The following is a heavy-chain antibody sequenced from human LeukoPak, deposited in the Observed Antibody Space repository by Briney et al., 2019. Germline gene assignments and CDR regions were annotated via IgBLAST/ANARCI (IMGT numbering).Heavy chain of an antibody. CDR2: IYNSGST. J-gene: IGHJ3*02. Sequence: SETLSLTCAVSGGSISRGGYSWSWIRQPPGKGLEWIGYIYNSGSTYYNPSLKSRVTISVDKSKTQFSLKLSSVTAADTAVYYGARDKWEPRYAFDIWGQGTMVTVSS. D-gene: IGHD1-26*01. CDR3: ARDKWEPRYAFDI. CDR1: GGSISRGGYS. V-gene: IGHV4-30-4*07.